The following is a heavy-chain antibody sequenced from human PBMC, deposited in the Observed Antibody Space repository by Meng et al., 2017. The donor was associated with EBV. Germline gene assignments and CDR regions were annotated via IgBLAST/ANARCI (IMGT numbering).Heavy chain of an antibody. V-gene: IGHV1-69*01. D-gene: IGHD3-10*01. CDR3: ASESGRGFTPDY. CDR2: LIPMSDAP. Sequence: QGRLVQSGAEVKTPGSWVKVSCKTSGGTFRSDAVSWVRQAPGQGLEWMGGLIPMSDAPHYAQKFQGRVTMTADESTNTHYMDLSGLRFEDTAVYYCASESGRGFTPDYWGQGTLVTVSS. CDR1: GGTFRSDA. J-gene: IGHJ4*02.